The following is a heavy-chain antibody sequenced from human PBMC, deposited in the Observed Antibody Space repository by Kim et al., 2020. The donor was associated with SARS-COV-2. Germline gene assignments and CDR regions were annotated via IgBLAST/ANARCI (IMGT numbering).Heavy chain of an antibody. CDR3: ASLWFGELLFDY. Sequence: GGSLRLSCAASGFTFSSYAMHWVRQAPGKGLEWVAVISYDGSNKYYADSVKGRFTISRDNSKNTLYLQMNSLRAEDTAVYYCASLWFGELLFDYWGQGTL. D-gene: IGHD3-10*01. CDR1: GFTFSSYA. J-gene: IGHJ4*02. V-gene: IGHV3-30*04. CDR2: ISYDGSNK.